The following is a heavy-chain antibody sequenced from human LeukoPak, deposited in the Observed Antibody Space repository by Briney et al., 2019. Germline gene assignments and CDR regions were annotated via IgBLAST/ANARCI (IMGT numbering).Heavy chain of an antibody. CDR3: ARGGGLRFLEWLLKA. J-gene: IGHJ5*02. D-gene: IGHD3-3*01. V-gene: IGHV4-39*01. CDR1: GGSISSSSHY. CDR2: IYYTGTT. Sequence: PSETLSLTCTVSGGSISSSSHYWGWIRQSPGKGLEWIGSIYYTGTTYYSPSLKSRLTISVDTSKNQFSLKLSPVTAADTAVYYCARGGGLRFLEWLLKAWGQGTLVTVSS.